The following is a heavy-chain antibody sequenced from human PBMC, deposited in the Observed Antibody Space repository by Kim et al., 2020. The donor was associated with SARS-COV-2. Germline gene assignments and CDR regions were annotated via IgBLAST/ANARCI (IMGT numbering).Heavy chain of an antibody. CDR3: AKVVIMDDYNYYYYYGMDV. V-gene: IGHV3-23*01. CDR1: GFTFDSYA. CDR2: ISGGGVNK. D-gene: IGHD2-21*01. J-gene: IGHJ6*02. Sequence: GGSLRLSCVASGFTFDSYAMSWVRQAPGKGLEWVSVISGGGVNKFYADSVRGRFTISRDNSKNTLFLQMNSLRDADTALYYCAKVVIMDDYNYYYYYGMDVWGLGTTVTVSS.